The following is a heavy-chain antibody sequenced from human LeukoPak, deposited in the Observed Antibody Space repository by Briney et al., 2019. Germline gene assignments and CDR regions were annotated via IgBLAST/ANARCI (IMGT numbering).Heavy chain of an antibody. V-gene: IGHV3-73*01. Sequence: PGGSLRLSCAASGFTFSSYGMHWVRQASGKGLEWVGRIRSKANSYATAYAASVKGRFTISRDDSKNTAYLQMNSLKTEDTAVYYCSRLPDYYDRSDDWGQGTLVTVSS. J-gene: IGHJ4*02. CDR1: GFTFSSYG. D-gene: IGHD3-22*01. CDR3: SRLPDYYDRSDD. CDR2: IRSKANSYAT.